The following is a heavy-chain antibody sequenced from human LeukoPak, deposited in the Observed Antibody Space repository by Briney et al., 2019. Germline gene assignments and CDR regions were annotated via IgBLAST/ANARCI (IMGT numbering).Heavy chain of an antibody. D-gene: IGHD1-26*01. J-gene: IGHJ4*02. V-gene: IGHV3-30*02. Sequence: PGGSLRLSCAASGFTFSSYGMHWVRQAPGKGLEWVAFIRYDGSNKYYADSVKGRFTISRDNSKNTLYLQMNSLRAEDTAMYYCAKLPSEWELILSFDYWGQGTLVTVSS. CDR3: AKLPSEWELILSFDY. CDR1: GFTFSSYG. CDR2: IRYDGSNK.